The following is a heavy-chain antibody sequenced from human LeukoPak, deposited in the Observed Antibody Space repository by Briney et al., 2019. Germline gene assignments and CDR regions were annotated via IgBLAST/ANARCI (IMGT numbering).Heavy chain of an antibody. Sequence: ASVKVSCKASGYSFTSYGLNWVRQAPGQGLEWMGWINPNSGGTNYAQKFQGRVTMTRDTSISTAYMELSRLRSDDTAVYYCARVIAAAGIARFDLWGRGTLVTVSS. CDR2: INPNSGGT. V-gene: IGHV1-2*02. J-gene: IGHJ2*01. CDR1: GYSFTSYG. D-gene: IGHD6-13*01. CDR3: ARVIAAAGIARFDL.